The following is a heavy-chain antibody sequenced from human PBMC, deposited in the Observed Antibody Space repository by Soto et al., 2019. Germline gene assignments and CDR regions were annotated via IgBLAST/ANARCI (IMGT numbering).Heavy chain of an antibody. V-gene: IGHV3-30*18. J-gene: IGHJ4*02. CDR2: ISYDGSNK. CDR3: AKEWPRGYSGYDYECYFDY. CDR1: GFTFSSYG. Sequence: PGGSLRLSCAASGFTFSSYGMHWVRQAPGKGLEWVAVISYDGSNKYYADSVKGRFTISRDNSKNTLYLQMNSLRAEDTAVYYCAKEWPRGYSGYDYECYFDYWGQGTLVTVSS. D-gene: IGHD5-12*01.